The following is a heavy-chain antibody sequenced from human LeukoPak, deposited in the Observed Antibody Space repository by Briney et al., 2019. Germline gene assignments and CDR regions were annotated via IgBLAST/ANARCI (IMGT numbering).Heavy chain of an antibody. D-gene: IGHD6-19*01. CDR1: GGSISSSSYY. CDR3: ARGPGIYSSRWYSRPGDY. J-gene: IGHJ4*02. Sequence: SETLSLTCTVSGGSISSSSYYWGWIRQPPGKGLEWIGSIYYSGSTYYNPSLKSRVTISVDTSKNQFSLKLSSVTAADTAVYYCARGPGIYSSRWYSRPGDYWGQGTLVTVSS. CDR2: IYYSGST. V-gene: IGHV4-39*07.